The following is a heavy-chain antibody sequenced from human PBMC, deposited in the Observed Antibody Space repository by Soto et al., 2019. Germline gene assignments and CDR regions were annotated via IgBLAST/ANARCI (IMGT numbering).Heavy chain of an antibody. CDR3: ARGVIH. V-gene: IGHV4-31*03. CDR2: IYYSGST. D-gene: IGHD3-16*02. J-gene: IGHJ4*02. CDR1: GGSISSGGVY. Sequence: QVQLQESGPGLVKPSQTLSLTCTVSGGSISSGGVYWSWLRQHPGKGLEWLGYIYYSGSTSYHPSLKSRLTVSVATSKNQCALKLSSVAAADTAVYDCARGVIHWGQGTLVTVSS.